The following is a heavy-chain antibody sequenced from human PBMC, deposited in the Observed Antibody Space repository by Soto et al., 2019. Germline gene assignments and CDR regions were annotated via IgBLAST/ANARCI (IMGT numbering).Heavy chain of an antibody. D-gene: IGHD6-13*01. CDR2: MNPNSGNT. Sequence: GASVKVSCKASGYTFTSYDINWVRQATGQGLEWMGWMNPNSGNTGYAQKFQGRVTMTRNTSISTAYMELSSLRSEDTAVYYCATDVYSSSWYSWFDPWGQGTLVTVSS. CDR1: GYTFTSYD. J-gene: IGHJ5*02. CDR3: ATDVYSSSWYSWFDP. V-gene: IGHV1-8*01.